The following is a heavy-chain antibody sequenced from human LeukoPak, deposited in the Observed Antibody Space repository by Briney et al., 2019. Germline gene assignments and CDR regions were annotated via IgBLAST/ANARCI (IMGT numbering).Heavy chain of an antibody. CDR1: GFTFSSFA. CDR3: AKLLGYGGNGMRLGYFDY. CDR2: ISGSGGST. V-gene: IGHV3-23*01. D-gene: IGHD4-17*01. Sequence: GGSLRLSCAASGFTFSSFAMGCVPPAPGEGGEWGLAISGSGGSTYYADSVKGRSTISRDNSKNPLYLQMNSLRAEDTAVYYCAKLLGYGGNGMRLGYFDYWGEGTLVSVSS. J-gene: IGHJ4*02.